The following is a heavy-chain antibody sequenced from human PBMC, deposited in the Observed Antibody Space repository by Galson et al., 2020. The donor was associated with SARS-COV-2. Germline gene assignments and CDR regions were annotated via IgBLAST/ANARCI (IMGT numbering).Heavy chain of an antibody. J-gene: IGHJ3*02. CDR2: IYYSGST. CDR3: ARHLLSIAARHAFDI. V-gene: IGHV4-39*01. CDR1: GGSISSSSYY. D-gene: IGHD6-6*01. Sequence: SETLSLTCTVSGGSISSSSYYWGWIRQPPGKGLEWIGSIYYSGSTYYNPSLKSRVTISVDTSKNQFSLKLSSVTAADTAVYYCARHLLSIAARHAFDIWGQGTMVTVSS.